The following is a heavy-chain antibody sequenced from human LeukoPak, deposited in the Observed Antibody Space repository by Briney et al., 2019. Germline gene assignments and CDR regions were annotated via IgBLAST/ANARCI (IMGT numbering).Heavy chain of an antibody. V-gene: IGHV3-48*03. CDR3: SRRYCSSTSCLIDY. D-gene: IGHD2-2*01. CDR1: GFTFSSYE. J-gene: IGHJ4*02. Sequence: PGGSLRLSWAASGFTFSSYEMNWVRQAPGKGLEWVSYISSSGTTIYYADSVKGRFTISRDNAKNSLYLQMNSLRAEDTAVYYCSRRYCSSTSCLIDYWGQGTLVTVSS. CDR2: ISSSGTTI.